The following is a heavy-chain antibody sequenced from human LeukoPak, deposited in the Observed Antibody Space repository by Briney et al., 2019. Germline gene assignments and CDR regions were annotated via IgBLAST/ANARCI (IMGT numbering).Heavy chain of an antibody. CDR2: ISSSSSYI. V-gene: IGHV3-21*01. Sequence: GGSLRLSCAASGFTFSSYSMSWVRQAPGKGLEWVSSISSSSSYIYYADSVKGRFTISRDNAKNSLYLQMNSLRAEDTAVYYCARDGSGYSPYYFDYWGQGTLVTVSS. CDR3: ARDGSGYSPYYFDY. J-gene: IGHJ4*02. D-gene: IGHD5-18*01. CDR1: GFTFSSYS.